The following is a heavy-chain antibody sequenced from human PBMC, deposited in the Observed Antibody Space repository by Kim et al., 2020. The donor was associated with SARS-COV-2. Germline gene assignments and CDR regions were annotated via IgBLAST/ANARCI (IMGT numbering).Heavy chain of an antibody. J-gene: IGHJ4*02. Sequence: EYAASVKGRFTISRDDSKNSLYLKMNSLKTEDTAVYYCVRVPLSGSFHFDYWGQGTLVTVSS. CDR3: VRVPLSGSFHFDY. V-gene: IGHV3-72*01. D-gene: IGHD1-26*01.